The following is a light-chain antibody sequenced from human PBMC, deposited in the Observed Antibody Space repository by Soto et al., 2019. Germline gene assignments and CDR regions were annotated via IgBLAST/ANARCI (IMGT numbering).Light chain of an antibody. CDR1: QSVGPN. CDR2: GAS. J-gene: IGKJ5*01. Sequence: EIVLTQSPDTLSLSPGERATLSCRASQSVGPNLVWYQQRFGQSPRLLIYGASNRATGIPDRFSGSGSGTDFTLIINRLEPEDVAIYYCQEYGGSPRITFGQGTRLEIK. CDR3: QEYGGSPRIT. V-gene: IGKV3-20*01.